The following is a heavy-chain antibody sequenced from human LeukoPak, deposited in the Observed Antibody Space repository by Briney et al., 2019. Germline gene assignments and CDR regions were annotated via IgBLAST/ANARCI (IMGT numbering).Heavy chain of an antibody. Sequence: PGGSLRLSCAASGFTFSSYAMSWVRQAPGKGLEWVSAISGSGGSTYYADSVKGRFTISRDNSKNMLYLQMNSLRAEDTAVYYCAKGRTYSNYYWFDPWGQGTLVTVSS. CDR2: ISGSGGST. V-gene: IGHV3-23*01. J-gene: IGHJ5*02. CDR3: AKGRTYSNYYWFDP. CDR1: GFTFSSYA. D-gene: IGHD4-11*01.